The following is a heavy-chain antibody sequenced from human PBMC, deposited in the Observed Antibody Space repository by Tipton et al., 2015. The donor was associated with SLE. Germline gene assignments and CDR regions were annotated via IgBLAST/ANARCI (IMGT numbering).Heavy chain of an antibody. CDR2: IYYDGTT. CDR3: ARASFIVGSTTFWFDP. Sequence: TLSLTCTVSGDSISSYYWSWIRQSPGKGLEWIGYIYYDGTTNYNPSLKSRLTISVDTSKSQFSLKLTSVTAADTAVYYCARASFIVGSTTFWFDPWGQGALVIVSS. J-gene: IGHJ5*02. V-gene: IGHV4-59*01. D-gene: IGHD1-26*01. CDR1: GDSISSYY.